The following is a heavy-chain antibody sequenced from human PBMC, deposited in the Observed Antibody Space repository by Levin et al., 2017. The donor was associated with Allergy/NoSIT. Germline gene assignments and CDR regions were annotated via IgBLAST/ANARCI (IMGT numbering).Heavy chain of an antibody. CDR1: GFTFSNYA. CDR3: AKAYSYASRNYYSHFDY. CDR2: ISANAGDT. Sequence: GGSLRLSYAASGFTFSNYAMTWVRQAPGKGLEWVSTISANAGDTHYADSVKGRFTISRDNSKNTLCLQMNNLRAEDTAIYYCAKAYSYASRNYYSHFDYWGQGTLVTVFS. V-gene: IGHV3-23*01. D-gene: IGHD3-10*01. J-gene: IGHJ4*02.